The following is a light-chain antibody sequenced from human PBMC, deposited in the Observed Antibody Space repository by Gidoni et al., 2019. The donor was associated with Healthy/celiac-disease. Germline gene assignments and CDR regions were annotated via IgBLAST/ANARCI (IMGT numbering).Light chain of an antibody. Sequence: IQTTQSPSTLSASVGDRVTITCRASQSVSSWLAWYQQKPGRTPKLLIYQASTLVSGVPSRFSGSGSGTEFTLTISSLQPDDSATYYCQQYDTFSFTFGPXTKVDIK. CDR1: QSVSSW. CDR2: QAS. CDR3: QQYDTFSFT. V-gene: IGKV1-5*03. J-gene: IGKJ3*01.